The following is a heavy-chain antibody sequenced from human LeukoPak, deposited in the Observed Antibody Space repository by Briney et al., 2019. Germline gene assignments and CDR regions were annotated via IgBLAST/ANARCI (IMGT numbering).Heavy chain of an antibody. CDR3: AGRSSSTSYYGMDV. D-gene: IGHD2-2*01. Sequence: TSETLSLTCTVSGGSISSYYWSWIRQPPGKGPEWIGYIYYSGSTNYNPSLKSRVTISVDTSKNQFSLKLSSVTAADTAVYYCAGRSSSTSYYGMDVWGKGTTVTVSS. CDR2: IYYSGST. J-gene: IGHJ6*04. CDR1: GGSISSYY. V-gene: IGHV4-59*01.